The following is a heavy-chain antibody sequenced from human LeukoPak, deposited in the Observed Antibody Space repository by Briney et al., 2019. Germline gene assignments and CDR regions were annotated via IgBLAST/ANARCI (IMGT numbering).Heavy chain of an antibody. D-gene: IGHD6-19*01. Sequence: GGSLRLSCAVSGFTFSSYAMSWVRQAPGKGLEWVSAISGSGGSTYYADSVKGRFTISRDNSKNTLYLQMNSLRAEDTAVYYCAKGLFYSSGWYRPPFDYWGQGTLVTVSS. CDR2: ISGSGGST. V-gene: IGHV3-23*01. CDR1: GFTFSSYA. J-gene: IGHJ4*02. CDR3: AKGLFYSSGWYRPPFDY.